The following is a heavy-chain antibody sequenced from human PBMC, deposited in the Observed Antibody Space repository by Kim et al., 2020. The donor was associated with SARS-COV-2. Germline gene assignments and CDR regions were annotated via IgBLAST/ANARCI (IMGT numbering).Heavy chain of an antibody. CDR2: IKSTGDYI. CDR3: ARAVAGSVFDI. J-gene: IGHJ3*02. V-gene: IGHV3-11*05. CDR1: GFTFSDYY. D-gene: IGHD6-19*01. Sequence: GGSLRLSCAASGFTFSDYYMSWVRQAPGKGLEWVSYIKSTGDYIKYADSVKGRCTISRDNAKNSLYLQMNSLRAEDTAVYYCARAVAGSVFDIWGQGTMVIVSS.